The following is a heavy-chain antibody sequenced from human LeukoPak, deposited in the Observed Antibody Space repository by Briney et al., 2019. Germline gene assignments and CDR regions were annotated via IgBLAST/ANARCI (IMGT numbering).Heavy chain of an antibody. V-gene: IGHV4-31*03. J-gene: IGHJ4*02. CDR2: IYYSGSI. Sequence: PSETLSLTCTVSGGPFSRGGYYWSWIRQHPGKGLVWIGYIYYSGSIYYNPSLKSRVTISVDTSKNQFSLKLSSVTAADTAVYYCARSDTAMVIDYWGQGTLVTVSS. CDR1: GGPFSRGGYY. CDR3: ARSDTAMVIDY. D-gene: IGHD5-18*01.